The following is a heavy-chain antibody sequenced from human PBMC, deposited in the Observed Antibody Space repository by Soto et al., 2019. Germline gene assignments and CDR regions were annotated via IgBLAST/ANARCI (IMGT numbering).Heavy chain of an antibody. CDR1: GFTFSSYW. D-gene: IGHD2-21*02. J-gene: IGHJ4*02. CDR3: LISATARGGFDS. CDR2: VNQYESEK. Sequence: EVQLVESGGGLVQPGGSLRLSCAASGFTFSSYWMSWVRQAPGKGLEWVANVNQYESEKYYVDSVKGRFTISRDNAENPLYLQMNSLRAEDTAVYYCLISATARGGFDSWGQGTLVTVSS. V-gene: IGHV3-7*01.